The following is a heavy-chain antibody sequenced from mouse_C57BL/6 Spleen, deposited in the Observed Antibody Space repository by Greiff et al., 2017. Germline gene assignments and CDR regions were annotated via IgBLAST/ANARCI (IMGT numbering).Heavy chain of an antibody. J-gene: IGHJ2*01. Sequence: QVQLQQPGAELVKPGASAKLSCKASGYTFTSYWMHWVKQRPGQGLEWIGMIHPNSGSTNYNEKFKSKATLTVDKSSSTAYMQLSSLTSEDSAVYYCARLSGYDYEGYWGQGTTLTVSS. D-gene: IGHD2-4*01. CDR1: GYTFTSYW. CDR3: ARLSGYDYEGY. V-gene: IGHV1-64*01. CDR2: IHPNSGST.